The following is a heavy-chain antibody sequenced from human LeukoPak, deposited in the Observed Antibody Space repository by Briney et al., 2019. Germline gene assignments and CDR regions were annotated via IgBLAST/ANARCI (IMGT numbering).Heavy chain of an antibody. CDR1: GFTFSSYE. V-gene: IGHV3-48*03. D-gene: IGHD6-6*01. J-gene: IGHJ4*02. Sequence: PGGSLRLSCAASGFTFSSYEMNWVRQAPGKGLEWVSYISSSGSTIYYADSVKGRFTISRDNSKNTLYLQMNSLRAEDTAVYYCAKLGSSYFDYWGQGTLVTVSS. CDR3: AKLGSSYFDY. CDR2: ISSSGSTI.